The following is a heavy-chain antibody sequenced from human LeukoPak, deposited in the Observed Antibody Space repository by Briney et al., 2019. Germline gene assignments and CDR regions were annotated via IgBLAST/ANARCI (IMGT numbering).Heavy chain of an antibody. D-gene: IGHD1-7*01. CDR2: IRYDGSNK. CDR1: GFTFSSYG. J-gene: IGHJ4*02. V-gene: IGHV3-30*02. CDR3: AKVGGYNWNYGPFDY. Sequence: GGSLRLSCAASGFTFSSYGMHWVRQAPGKGLEWVAFIRYDGSNKYYADSVKGRFTISRDNSKNTLYLQMNSLRAEDTAVYYCAKVGGYNWNYGPFDYWGQGTLVTVSS.